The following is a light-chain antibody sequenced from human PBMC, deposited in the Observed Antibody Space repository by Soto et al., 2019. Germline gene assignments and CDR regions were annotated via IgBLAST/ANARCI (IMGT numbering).Light chain of an antibody. CDR2: GPS. Sequence: EIVLTQSPDTLSLSPGERATLSCRASQSDAKNYLAWYQQEPGQAPRLLIYGPSSRATGIPDRFSGSGSGTDFTLTISRLEPEDFAVYYCHQYASYPQTFGQGTKVEIK. V-gene: IGKV3-20*01. CDR3: HQYASYPQT. CDR1: QSDAKNY. J-gene: IGKJ1*01.